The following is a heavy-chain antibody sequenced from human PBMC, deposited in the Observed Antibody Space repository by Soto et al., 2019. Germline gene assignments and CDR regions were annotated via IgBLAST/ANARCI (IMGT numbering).Heavy chain of an antibody. V-gene: IGHV1-18*01. CDR2: ISGYNGNT. CDR1: GYTFTSYC. CDR3: ARDGNSGHDDFDY. J-gene: IGHJ4*02. D-gene: IGHD5-12*01. Sequence: ASVKVSCKTSGYTFTSYCISWVLQAPGQGLEWMGWISGYNGNTAYPQKFQGRVTMTTDTSTSTAYMELRSLRSDDTAVYYCARDGNSGHDDFDYWGQGTLVTVSS.